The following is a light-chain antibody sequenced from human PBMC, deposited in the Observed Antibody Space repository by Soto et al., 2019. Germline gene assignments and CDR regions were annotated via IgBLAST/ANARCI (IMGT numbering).Light chain of an antibody. Sequence: EIVLSQSPGTLSLSPGETLSLSCRSSQSVRRYLAWYQHKPGQAPRPLIYDASNRATGIPDRFSGSGSGTEFTLTISSLQSEDFAVYYCQLYNNWPPWTFGQGTKVDIK. CDR1: QSVRRY. CDR2: DAS. V-gene: IGKV3D-15*01. CDR3: QLYNNWPPWT. J-gene: IGKJ1*01.